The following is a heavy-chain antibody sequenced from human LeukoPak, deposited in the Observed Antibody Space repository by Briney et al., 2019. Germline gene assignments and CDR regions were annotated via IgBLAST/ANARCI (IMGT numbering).Heavy chain of an antibody. D-gene: IGHD1/OR15-1a*01. CDR1: GFTFSSYA. V-gene: IGHV3-30*04. Sequence: GRSLRLSCAASGFTFSSYAMHWVRQAPGKGLEWVAVISYDGSNKYYADSVKGRFTISRDNSKNTLYLQMNSLRAEDTAVYYCAREGLEQSFDYWGQGTLVTVSS. CDR3: AREGLEQSFDY. CDR2: ISYDGSNK. J-gene: IGHJ4*02.